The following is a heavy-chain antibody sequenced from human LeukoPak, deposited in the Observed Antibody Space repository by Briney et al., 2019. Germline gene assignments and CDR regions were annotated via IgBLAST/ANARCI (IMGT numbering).Heavy chain of an antibody. CDR3: ARALNPLPGTYYFDY. CDR1: GGSISSYY. CDR2: IYISGST. V-gene: IGHV4-4*07. D-gene: IGHD2-15*01. Sequence: PSETLSLTCTVSGGSISSYYWSWIRQPPGKGPEWIGRIYISGSTNYNSSLQSRVTMSVDTSKNQFSLKLTSVTAADTAVYYCARALNPLPGTYYFDYWGQGTLVTVSS. J-gene: IGHJ4*02.